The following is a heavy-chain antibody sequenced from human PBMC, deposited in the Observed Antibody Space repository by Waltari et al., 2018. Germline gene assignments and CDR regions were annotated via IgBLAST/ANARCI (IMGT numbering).Heavy chain of an antibody. CDR1: GGSISSGSYS. CDR2: IYTSGST. D-gene: IGHD7-27*01. J-gene: IGHJ2*01. V-gene: IGHV4-61*02. Sequence: QVQLQESGPGLVKPSQTLSLTCTVSGGSISSGSYSWSWIRPAAGKGLEWIGRIYTSGSTNYNPSLKSRVTISVDTSKNQFSLKLSSVTAADTAVYYCARERGAWGGPFSRYFDLWGRGTLVTVSS. CDR3: ARERGAWGGPFSRYFDL.